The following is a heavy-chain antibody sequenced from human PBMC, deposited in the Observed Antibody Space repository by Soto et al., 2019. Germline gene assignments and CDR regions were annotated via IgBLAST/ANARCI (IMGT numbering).Heavy chain of an antibody. D-gene: IGHD2-15*01. CDR1: GFTFSSYD. CDR2: IGTAGDT. J-gene: IGHJ5*02. CDR3: ARGPVSGGSWWWFDP. Sequence: EVQLVESGGGLVQPGGSLRLSCAASGFTFSSYDMHWVRQPTGKSLEWVSAIGTAGDTYYPDSVKGRFTISRENAKNSLYLQMNSLRAGDTAVYYCARGPVSGGSWWWFDPWGQGILVTVSS. V-gene: IGHV3-13*01.